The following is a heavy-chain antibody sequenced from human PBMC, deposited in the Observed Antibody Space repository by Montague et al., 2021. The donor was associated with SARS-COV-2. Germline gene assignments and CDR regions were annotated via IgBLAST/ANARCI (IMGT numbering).Heavy chain of an antibody. D-gene: IGHD3-10*01. V-gene: IGHV4-34*01. J-gene: IGHJ4*02. CDR3: ARRLYSFGSGTYRD. Sequence: SETLSLTSTVPGGSFIGYYWGWIRQPPGKGLEWIGEINHNGNTQYNPSLKSRLTMSLDTSRTHISLQVTSVTAADTAVYFCARRLYSFGSGTYRDWGQGTLVTVSS. CDR2: INHNGNT. CDR1: GGSFIGYY.